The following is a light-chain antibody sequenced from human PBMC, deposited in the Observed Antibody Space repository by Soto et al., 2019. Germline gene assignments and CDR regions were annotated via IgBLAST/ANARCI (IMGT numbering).Light chain of an antibody. Sequence: QSVLTQPRSVSGSPGQSVTISCTGTSSDVGGYNYVSWYQQHPGKVPKLMIFDVSKRPSGVPDRFSGSKSGNTVSLTISGLQAEDEADYHCCSYAGSYILIFGGGTKVTVL. V-gene: IGLV2-11*01. CDR3: CSYAGSYILI. J-gene: IGLJ2*01. CDR1: SSDVGGYNY. CDR2: DVS.